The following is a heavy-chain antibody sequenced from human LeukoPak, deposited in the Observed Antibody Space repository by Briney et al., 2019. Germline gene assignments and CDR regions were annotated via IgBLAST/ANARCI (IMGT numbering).Heavy chain of an antibody. CDR1: GFTFSSYG. J-gene: IGHJ4*02. Sequence: GGSLRLSCAASGFTFSSYGMHWVRQAPGKGLEWVSAISGSGGSTYYADSVKGRFTISRDNSKNTLYLQMNSLRAEDTAVYYCAKGLPRGYYFDYWGQGTLVTVSS. V-gene: IGHV3-23*01. CDR2: ISGSGGST. D-gene: IGHD5/OR15-5a*01. CDR3: AKGLPRGYYFDY.